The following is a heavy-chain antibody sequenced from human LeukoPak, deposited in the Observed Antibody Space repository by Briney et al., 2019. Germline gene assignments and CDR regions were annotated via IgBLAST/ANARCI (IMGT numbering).Heavy chain of an antibody. CDR3: ARDMTEVGFDY. CDR1: GFTFSSYW. J-gene: IGHJ4*02. Sequence: GGSLRLSCAASGFTFSSYWMRWVRQARGKGLEWVANINHDGSDKYYLASVNRLFTISRDNAKNSLYLQMNSLRAEDTAVYYCARDMTEVGFDYWGQGTLVTVSS. CDR2: INHDGSDK. D-gene: IGHD3-16*01. V-gene: IGHV3-7*01.